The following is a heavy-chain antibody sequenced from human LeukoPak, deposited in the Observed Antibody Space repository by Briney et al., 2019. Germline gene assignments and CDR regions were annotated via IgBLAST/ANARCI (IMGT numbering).Heavy chain of an antibody. D-gene: IGHD3-22*01. J-gene: IGHJ3*02. Sequence: SEILSLTCTVSGGSISSGGYYWSWIRQHPGKGLEWIGYIYYSGSTYYNPSLKSRVTISVDTSKDQFSLKLSSVTAADTAVYYCARGYDSSGYSFPDAFDIWGQGTMVTVSS. CDR2: IYYSGST. CDR3: ARGYDSSGYSFPDAFDI. CDR1: GGSISSGGYY. V-gene: IGHV4-31*03.